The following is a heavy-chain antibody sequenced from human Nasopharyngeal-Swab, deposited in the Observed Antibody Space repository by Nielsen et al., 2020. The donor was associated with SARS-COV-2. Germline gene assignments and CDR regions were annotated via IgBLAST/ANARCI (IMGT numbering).Heavy chain of an antibody. CDR1: GGSISSSSYY. CDR2: IYYSGST. CDR3: AREVTTMVGVVAIPYYYYYMDV. D-gene: IGHD3-22*01. J-gene: IGHJ6*03. V-gene: IGHV4-61*01. Sequence: SETLSLTCTVSGGSISSSSYYWSWIRQPPGKGLEWIGYIYYSGSTKYHPSLKSRVTISVDTSKNQFSLKLSSVTAADTAVYYCAREVTTMVGVVAIPYYYYYMDVWGKGTTVTVSS.